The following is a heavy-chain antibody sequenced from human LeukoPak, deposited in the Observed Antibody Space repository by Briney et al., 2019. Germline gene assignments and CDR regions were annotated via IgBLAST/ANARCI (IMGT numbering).Heavy chain of an antibody. CDR2: IDTNGGHT. J-gene: IGHJ4*02. D-gene: IGHD3-10*01. CDR1: GFTFSSYW. V-gene: IGHV3-74*01. CDR3: TRDTFGGDDF. Sequence: GRSLRLSCAASGFTFSSYWMHWVRQVPGKGLVWVSRIDTNGGHTSYADSVKGRFTISRDNAKNTLYLQMNSLRTEDTAIYYCTRDTFGGDDFWGQGTLVTVSS.